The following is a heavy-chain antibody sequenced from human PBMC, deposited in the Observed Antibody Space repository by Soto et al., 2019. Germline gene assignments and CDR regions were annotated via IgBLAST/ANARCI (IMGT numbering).Heavy chain of an antibody. CDR3: ARDRAVVSRFAH. CDR1: GFTFSSYA. V-gene: IGHV3-30-3*01. J-gene: IGHJ5*02. Sequence: QVQLVESGGGVVQPGRSLRLSCAASGFTFSSYAMHWVRQAPGKGLEWVAVISYDGSNKYYADSVKGQFTISRDNSKNPLYLQMTSLRAEDTAVYYCARDRAVVSRFAHWGQGTLVIVSS. CDR2: ISYDGSNK. D-gene: IGHD2-15*01.